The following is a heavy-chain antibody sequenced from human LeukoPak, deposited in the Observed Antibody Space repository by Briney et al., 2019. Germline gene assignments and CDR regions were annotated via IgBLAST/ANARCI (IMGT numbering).Heavy chain of an antibody. D-gene: IGHD3-10*01. J-gene: IGHJ4*02. V-gene: IGHV1-18*01. CDR2: ISAYNGNT. CDR3: ARVSRFGELLGY. Sequence: ASVNVSRKGSGYTFTSYGISWVRQAPGQGLEGMGWISAYNGNTNYAQKLQGRVTMTTETSTSTAYMELRSLRSDDTAVYYCARVSRFGELLGYWGQGSLVTVSS. CDR1: GYTFTSYG.